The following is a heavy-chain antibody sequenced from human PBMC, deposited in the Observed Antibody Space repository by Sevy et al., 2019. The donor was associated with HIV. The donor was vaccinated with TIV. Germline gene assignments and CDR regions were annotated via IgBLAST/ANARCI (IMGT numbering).Heavy chain of an antibody. V-gene: IGHV3-7*01. D-gene: IGHD3-22*01. Sequence: GGSLRLSCAASGCTFSSYWMTWVRQAPGKGLEWVANIKQDMSEKYYADSVKGRFTISRDNARNSLYLQMESLRAEDTAVYYCARAPQVTMLVVIGGLYFDFWGQGTLVTVSS. CDR2: IKQDMSEK. CDR3: ARAPQVTMLVVIGGLYFDF. J-gene: IGHJ4*02. CDR1: GCTFSSYW.